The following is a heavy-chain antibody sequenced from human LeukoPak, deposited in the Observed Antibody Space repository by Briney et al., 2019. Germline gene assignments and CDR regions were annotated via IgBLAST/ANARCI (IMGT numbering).Heavy chain of an antibody. Sequence: SETLSLTCTVSGDSIRTSNSYWGWIRQPPGKGLEWIGSIYYSGNTYYNASLKSRVTISVDTSKNQFSLKFTSVTAADTAVYYCARGVPLGYCTYGVCYPPYYFDYWGQGTLVTASS. V-gene: IGHV4-39*01. J-gene: IGHJ4*02. D-gene: IGHD2-8*01. CDR3: ARGVPLGYCTYGVCYPPYYFDY. CDR1: GDSIRTSNSY. CDR2: IYYSGNT.